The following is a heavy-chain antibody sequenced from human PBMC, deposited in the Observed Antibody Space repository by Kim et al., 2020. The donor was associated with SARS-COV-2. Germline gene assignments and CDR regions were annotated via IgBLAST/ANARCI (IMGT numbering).Heavy chain of an antibody. CDR1: GGSISSYY. D-gene: IGHD3-3*01. CDR3: AGITYYDFWSQGGYYYYGMDV. J-gene: IGHJ6*02. Sequence: SETLSLTCTVSGGSISSYYWSWIRQPPGKGLEWIGYIYYSGSTNYNPSLKSRVTISVDTSKNQFSLKLSSVTAADTAVYYCAGITYYDFWSQGGYYYYGMDVWGQGTTVTVSS. V-gene: IGHV4-59*13. CDR2: IYYSGST.